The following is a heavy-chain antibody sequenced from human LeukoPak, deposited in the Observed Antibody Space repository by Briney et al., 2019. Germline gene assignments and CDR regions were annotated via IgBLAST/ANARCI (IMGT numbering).Heavy chain of an antibody. CDR3: ARYASGYYYFDY. Sequence: SETLSLTCAVSGGSISTDNWWSWARQPPGKGLEWIGDIYHSGPFNYNPSLKGRVSISVDKSKNQFSVNLTSVTAAGTAVYYCARYASGYYYFDYWGQGSLVTVSS. CDR1: GGSISTDNW. D-gene: IGHD5-12*01. CDR2: IYHSGPF. J-gene: IGHJ4*02. V-gene: IGHV4-4*02.